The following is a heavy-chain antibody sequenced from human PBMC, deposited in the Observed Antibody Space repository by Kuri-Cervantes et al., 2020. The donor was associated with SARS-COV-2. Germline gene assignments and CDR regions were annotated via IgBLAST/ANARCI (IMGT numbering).Heavy chain of an antibody. J-gene: IGHJ4*02. CDR2: ISHDGKNK. CDR1: GFNFSRTD. Sequence: LSLTCAASGFNFSRTDMHWVRQAPGKGLEWVAVISHDGKNKKCIASGKGRFTISRDNSQNTLYLQMKSLTSEDTAIYYCAKDRVGVHDFWGQGTLVTVSS. CDR3: AKDRVGVHDF. D-gene: IGHD2-21*01. V-gene: IGHV3-30*18.